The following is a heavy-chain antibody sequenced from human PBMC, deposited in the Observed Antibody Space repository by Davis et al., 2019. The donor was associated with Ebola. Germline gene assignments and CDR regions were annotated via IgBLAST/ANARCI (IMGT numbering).Heavy chain of an antibody. V-gene: IGHV4-31*03. J-gene: IGHJ6*03. D-gene: IGHD3-10*01. CDR1: GGSISSGGYY. CDR3: ARSTGKLLWFGELLSTLYYYYMDV. CDR2: IYYSGST. Sequence: PSETLSLTCTVSGGSISSGGYYWSWIRQHPGKGLEWIGYIYYSGSTYYNPSLKSRVTISVDTSKNQFSLKLSSVTAADTAVYYCARSTGKLLWFGELLSTLYYYYMDVWGKGTTVTVSS.